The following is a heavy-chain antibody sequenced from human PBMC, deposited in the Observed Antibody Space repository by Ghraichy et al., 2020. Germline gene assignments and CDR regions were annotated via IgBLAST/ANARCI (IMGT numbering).Heavy chain of an antibody. J-gene: IGHJ6*04. Sequence: SETLSLTCTVSGGSISSSSYYWGWIRQPPGKGLEWIGSIYYSGSTYYNPSLKSRVTISVDTSKNQFSLKLSSVTAADTAVYYCARDRAVFVVVPAAAPHGVWGKGTTVTVSS. CDR1: GGSISSSSYY. CDR2: IYYSGST. D-gene: IGHD2-2*01. CDR3: ARDRAVFVVVPAAAPHGV. V-gene: IGHV4-39*07.